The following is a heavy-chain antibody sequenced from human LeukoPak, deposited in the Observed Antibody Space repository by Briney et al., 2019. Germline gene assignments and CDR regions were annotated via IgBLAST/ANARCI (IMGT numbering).Heavy chain of an antibody. CDR3: AKDQDYFDP. J-gene: IGHJ5*02. Sequence: GGSLRLSCAASGFTVISNYMRWVRQAPGKGLEWVSYISSSGTTIYYADSVKGRFTISRDNAKNSLYLQMNSLRAEDTAVYYCAKDQDYFDPWGQGTLVTVSS. CDR1: GFTVISNY. D-gene: IGHD3-16*01. V-gene: IGHV3-11*01. CDR2: ISSSGTTI.